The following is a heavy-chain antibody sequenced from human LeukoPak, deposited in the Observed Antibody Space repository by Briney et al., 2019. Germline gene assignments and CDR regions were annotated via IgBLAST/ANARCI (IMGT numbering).Heavy chain of an antibody. J-gene: IGHJ6*04. V-gene: IGHV3-48*04. D-gene: IGHD3-10*02. Sequence: QPGGSLRLSCVASGFIFSSYSMNWVRQAPGKGLEWVSYISSSGSTIYYADSVKGRFTISRDNAKNSLYLQMNSLRAEDTAVYYCAELGITMIGGVWGKGTTVTISS. CDR2: ISSSGSTI. CDR1: GFIFSSYS. CDR3: AELGITMIGGV.